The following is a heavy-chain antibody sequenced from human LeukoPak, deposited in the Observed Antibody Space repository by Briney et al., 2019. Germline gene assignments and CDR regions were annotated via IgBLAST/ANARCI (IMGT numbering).Heavy chain of an antibody. J-gene: IGHJ4*02. CDR3: AKESGKFDY. CDR2: ISADGGST. V-gene: IGHV3-43*02. CDR1: GLNFDDSA. Sequence: GGSLRLSCVASGLNFDDSAMHWVCQAPGKGLEWVSLISADGGSTFSADSVKGRFSISRDNSKNSLYLQMNSLRSEDTAMYYCAKESGKFDYWGQGTLVAVSS.